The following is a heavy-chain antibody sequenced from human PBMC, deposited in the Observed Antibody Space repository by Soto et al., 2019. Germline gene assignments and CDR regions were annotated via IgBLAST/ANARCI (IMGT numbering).Heavy chain of an antibody. Sequence: SHTLSLTCAISGDSVSSDSVAWNWIRQSTSRGLEWLGRTYYRTKWFNDYAVSVMSRITITPDTSRNQFSLQLTSVTPEDTAVYYCATHRGKYIDFFDYWGQGILVTVSA. J-gene: IGHJ4*02. V-gene: IGHV6-1*01. CDR1: GDSVSSDSVA. CDR3: ATHRGKYIDFFDY. D-gene: IGHD1-26*01. CDR2: TYYRTKWFN.